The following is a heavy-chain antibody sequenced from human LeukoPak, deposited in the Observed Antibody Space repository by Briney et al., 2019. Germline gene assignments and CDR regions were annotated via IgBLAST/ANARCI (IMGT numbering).Heavy chain of an antibody. D-gene: IGHD2-15*01. CDR3: ARAAARHSEYCSGGSCYSRDYYYMDV. V-gene: IGHV4-61*02. CDR1: GGSISSGSYY. J-gene: IGHJ6*03. CDR2: IYTSGST. Sequence: KASQTLSLTCTVSGGSISSGSYYWSWIRQPAGKGLEWIGRIYTSGSTNYNPSLKSRVTISVDTSKNQFSLKLSSVTAADTAVYYCARAAARHSEYCSGGSCYSRDYYYMDVWGKGTTVTVSS.